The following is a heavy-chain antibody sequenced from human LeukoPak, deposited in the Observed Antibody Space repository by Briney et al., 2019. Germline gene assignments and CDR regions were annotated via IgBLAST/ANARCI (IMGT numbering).Heavy chain of an antibody. Sequence: SGGSLRLSCAASGFTFSSYGMHWVRQAPGKGLEWVAVISYDGSNKYYADSVKGRFTISRDNSKNTLHLQMNSLRAEDTAVYYCAKAGQLERLDYWGQGTLVTVSS. CDR3: AKAGQLERLDY. CDR2: ISYDGSNK. J-gene: IGHJ4*02. V-gene: IGHV3-30*18. CDR1: GFTFSSYG. D-gene: IGHD1-1*01.